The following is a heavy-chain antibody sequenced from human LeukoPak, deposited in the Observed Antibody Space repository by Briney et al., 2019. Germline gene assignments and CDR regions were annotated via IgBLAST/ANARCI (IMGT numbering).Heavy chain of an antibody. CDR2: ISYAGSNK. D-gene: IGHD6-19*01. Sequence: GGSLRLSCAASGFTFSSYWMSWVRQAPGKGLEWVAVISYAGSNKYYADSVKGRFTISRDNSKNTLYLQMNSLRAEDTAIYYCARGLHRIAVAGTGSFPFDYWGQGTLVTVSS. CDR3: ARGLHRIAVAGTGSFPFDY. CDR1: GFTFSSYW. V-gene: IGHV3-30*03. J-gene: IGHJ4*02.